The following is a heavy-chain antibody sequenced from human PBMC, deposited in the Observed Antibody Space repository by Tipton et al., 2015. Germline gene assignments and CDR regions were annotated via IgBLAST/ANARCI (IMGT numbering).Heavy chain of an antibody. Sequence: LRLSCAVYGGSFSSYFWTWIRQTPGKGLEWIGEISHNGRTTYNPSLKSRVTMSVDVFTNQFSLRLSSVTAADTAVYYCARGPPPDHGDYVNFDYWGQGTLVTVSS. CDR1: GGSFSSYF. CDR3: ARGPPPDHGDYVNFDY. J-gene: IGHJ4*02. D-gene: IGHD4-17*01. CDR2: ISHNGRT. V-gene: IGHV4-34*01.